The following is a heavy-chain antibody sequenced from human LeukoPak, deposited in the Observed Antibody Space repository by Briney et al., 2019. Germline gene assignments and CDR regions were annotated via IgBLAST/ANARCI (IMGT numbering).Heavy chain of an antibody. V-gene: IGHV1-46*01. CDR1: GYTFTSYY. CDR2: INPSGGST. CDR3: ARDRNYGDYSRVCMDY. D-gene: IGHD4-17*01. J-gene: IGHJ4*02. Sequence: ASVKVSCKASGYTFTSYYMHWVRQAPGQGLEWMGIINPSGGSTSYAQKFQGRVTMTRDTSTGTVYMELSSLRSEDTAVYYCARDRNYGDYSRVCMDYWGQGTLVTVSS.